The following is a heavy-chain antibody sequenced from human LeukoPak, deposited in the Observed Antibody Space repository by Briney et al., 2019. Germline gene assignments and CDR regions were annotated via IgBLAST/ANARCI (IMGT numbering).Heavy chain of an antibody. CDR3: ASPRSYYDSSGYYIS. CDR1: GGSISSYY. D-gene: IGHD3-22*01. Sequence: PSETLSLTCTVSGGSISSYYWSWIRQPPGKGLEWIGHIYYSGSTNYNPSLKSRVTISIDTSKNQFSLRLSSVTAADTAVYYCASPRSYYDSSGYYISWGQGTLVTVSS. J-gene: IGHJ5*02. CDR2: IYYSGST. V-gene: IGHV4-59*01.